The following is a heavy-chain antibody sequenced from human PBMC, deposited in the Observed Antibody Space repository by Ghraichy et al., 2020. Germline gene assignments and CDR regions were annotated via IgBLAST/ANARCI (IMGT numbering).Heavy chain of an antibody. J-gene: IGHJ6*02. CDR1: GYTFTSYW. D-gene: IGHD3-9*01. Sequence: GGSLNISCKGSGYTFTSYWIGWVRQMPGKGLEWMGVIYPSDSDTKYSPSFQGQVTISADKSINTAYLQWSSLKASDTAMYYCARSAPGYNILTGYYGGYYHYGMDVWGQGTTVTVSS. CDR2: IYPSDSDT. V-gene: IGHV5-51*01. CDR3: ARSAPGYNILTGYYGGYYHYGMDV.